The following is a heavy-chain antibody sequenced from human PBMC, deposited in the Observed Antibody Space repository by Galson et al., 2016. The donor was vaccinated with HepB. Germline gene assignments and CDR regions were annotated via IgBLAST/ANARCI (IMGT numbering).Heavy chain of an antibody. Sequence: ETLSLTCAVSGGSVSSHNWWSWDRQPPGKGLEWIGEVFHSGSTNYNPSLKSRVTISVDTSKNQFTLKMSSVTAADSAVYYCARTEFGEVGTTTSMVGYWGQGTLVTVSS. V-gene: IGHV4-4*02. CDR1: GGSVSSHNW. J-gene: IGHJ4*02. D-gene: IGHD1-26*01. CDR3: ARTEFGEVGTTTSMVGY. CDR2: VFHSGST.